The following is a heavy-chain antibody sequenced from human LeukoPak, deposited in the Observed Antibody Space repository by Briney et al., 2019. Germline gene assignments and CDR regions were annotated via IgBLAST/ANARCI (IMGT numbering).Heavy chain of an antibody. CDR3: ARSPPLEWLLIDYYYYGMDV. Sequence: SETLSLTCAVYGGSFSGYYWSWIRQPPGTGLEWNGEINHSGSTNTNPSLKSRVTISVDTSKNQFSLKLSSVTAADTAVYYCARSPPLEWLLIDYYYYGMDVWGQGTTVTVSS. D-gene: IGHD3-3*01. CDR1: GGSFSGYY. J-gene: IGHJ6*02. CDR2: INHSGST. V-gene: IGHV4-34*01.